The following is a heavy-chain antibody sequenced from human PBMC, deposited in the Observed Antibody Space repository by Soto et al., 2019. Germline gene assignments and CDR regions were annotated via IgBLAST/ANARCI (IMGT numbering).Heavy chain of an antibody. CDR3: ARDRSGGFD. D-gene: IGHD2-15*01. V-gene: IGHV1-69*13. CDR1: GGKFSGYT. J-gene: IGHJ4*02. Sequence: SVKVSCKAYGGKFSGYTISWVRQAPGQGPEWMGGIAPMIGTPTYAHKFQGRVTITAHESTGTADVEVRSLRTDDTAVYYCARDRSGGFDWGPGTLVTVS. CDR2: IAPMIGTP.